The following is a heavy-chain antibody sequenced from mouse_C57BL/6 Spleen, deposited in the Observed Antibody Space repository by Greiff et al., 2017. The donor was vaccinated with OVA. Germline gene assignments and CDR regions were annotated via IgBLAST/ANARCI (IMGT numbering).Heavy chain of an antibody. CDR3: ARGDYSNPYAMDY. J-gene: IGHJ4*01. CDR2: IYPGDGDT. Sequence: QVQLQQSGAELVKPGASVKISCKASGYAFSSYWMNWVKQRPGKGLEWIGQIYPGDGDTNYNGKFKGKATLTADKSSSTAYMQLRSLTSEDSAVYFCARGDYSNPYAMDYWGQGTSVTVSS. D-gene: IGHD2-5*01. CDR1: GYAFSSYW. V-gene: IGHV1-80*01.